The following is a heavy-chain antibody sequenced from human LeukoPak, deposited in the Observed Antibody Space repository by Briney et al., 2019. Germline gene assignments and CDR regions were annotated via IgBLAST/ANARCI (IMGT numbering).Heavy chain of an antibody. CDR2: ISDSGSTR. CDR3: ARETNWKAFDP. D-gene: IGHD1-20*01. J-gene: IGHJ5*02. Sequence: GGSLRLSCAASGVIFSSYEMNWVRQAPGKGLEWVAYISDSGSTRSYAESVKGRFTISRDNANNSLQLQMNSLRAEDTAVYYYARETNWKAFDPWGQGTLVTVSS. V-gene: IGHV3-48*03. CDR1: GVIFSSYE.